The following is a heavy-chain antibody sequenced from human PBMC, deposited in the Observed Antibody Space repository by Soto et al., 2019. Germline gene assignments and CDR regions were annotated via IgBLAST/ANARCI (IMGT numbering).Heavy chain of an antibody. J-gene: IGHJ6*02. CDR1: GFTFSSYS. D-gene: IGHD5-18*01. V-gene: IGHV3-48*02. CDR3: ARVSPRGYSYGCGGRCYYYGMDV. CDR2: ISSSSSTI. Sequence: GGFLRLSCAASGFTFSSYSMNWVRQAPGKGLGWVSYISSSSSTIYYADSVKGRFTISRDNAKNSLYLQMNSLRDEDTAVYYCARVSPRGYSYGCGGRCYYYGMDVWGQGTTVTVSS.